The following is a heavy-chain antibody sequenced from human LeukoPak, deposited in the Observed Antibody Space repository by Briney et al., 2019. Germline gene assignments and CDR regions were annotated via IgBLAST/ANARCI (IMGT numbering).Heavy chain of an antibody. CDR3: AKGPSGNQFDP. J-gene: IGHJ5*02. CDR1: GFTFSSYG. V-gene: IGHV3-30*02. D-gene: IGHD1-26*01. CDR2: TRHDGSKE. Sequence: PGGSLRLSCAASGFTFSSYGMHWVRQALGKRLEWVAFTRHDGSKEYYADPVKGRLTISRDNSKNTLYLQMNSLRAEDTAVYYCAKGPSGNQFDPWGQGTLVSVSS.